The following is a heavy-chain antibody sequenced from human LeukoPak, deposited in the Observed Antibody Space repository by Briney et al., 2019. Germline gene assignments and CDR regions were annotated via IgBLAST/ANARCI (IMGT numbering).Heavy chain of an antibody. J-gene: IGHJ4*02. V-gene: IGHV1-69*13. CDR1: GGTLSSYA. CDR3: ARDLASSHHHNMLGSL. Sequence: ASVKVSCKASGGTLSSYAISWVRQAPGQGLEWMGGIIPIFATEKYAQKFHGRVTITADGSTNTAYMELSSLRSEDTAVYYCARDLASSHHHNMLGSLWGQGTLVTVSS. CDR2: IIPIFATE. D-gene: IGHD6-19*01.